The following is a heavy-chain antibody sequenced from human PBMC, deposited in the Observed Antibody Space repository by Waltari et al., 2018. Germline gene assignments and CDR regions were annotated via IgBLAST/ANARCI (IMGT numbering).Heavy chain of an antibody. CDR2: IYYSGST. V-gene: IGHV4-30-4*08. CDR1: GGSISSGDSY. D-gene: IGHD1-26*01. Sequence: QVQLQESGPGLVKPSQTLSLTCTVSGGSISSGDSYWSWIRQPPGKGLEWIGYIYYSGSTYYNPSLKSRVTISVDTSKNQFSLKLSSVTAADTAVYYCARVGRVGARRYDAFDIWGQGTMVTVSS. J-gene: IGHJ3*02. CDR3: ARVGRVGARRYDAFDI.